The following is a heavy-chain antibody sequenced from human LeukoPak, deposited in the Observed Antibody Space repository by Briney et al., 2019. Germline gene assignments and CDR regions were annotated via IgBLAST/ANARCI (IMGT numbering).Heavy chain of an antibody. V-gene: IGHV1-18*01. D-gene: IGHD2-2*01. Sequence: GASVKVSCKASGYTFTSYGISWVRQAPGQGLEWMGWISAYNGNTNYAQKLQGRVTMTTDTSTSTAYMELRSLRSDDTAAYYCARDCSSTSCYLGFFDYWGQGTLVTVSS. CDR2: ISAYNGNT. CDR3: ARDCSSTSCYLGFFDY. J-gene: IGHJ4*02. CDR1: GYTFTSYG.